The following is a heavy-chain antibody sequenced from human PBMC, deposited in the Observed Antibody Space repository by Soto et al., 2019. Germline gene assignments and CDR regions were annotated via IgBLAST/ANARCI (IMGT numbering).Heavy chain of an antibody. V-gene: IGHV3-23*01. D-gene: IGHD2-15*01. J-gene: IGHJ6*02. CDR3: AKDGGYCSGGSCYYYYGMDV. Sequence: GGSLRLSCAASGFTFSSYAMSWVRQAPGKGLEWVSAISGSGGSTYYADSVKGRFTISRDNSKNTLYLQMNSLRAEDTAVYYCAKDGGYCSGGSCYYYYGMDVWGQGTTITVSS. CDR1: GFTFSSYA. CDR2: ISGSGGST.